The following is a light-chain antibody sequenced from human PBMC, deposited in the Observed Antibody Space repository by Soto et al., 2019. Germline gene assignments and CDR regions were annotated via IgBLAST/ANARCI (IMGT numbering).Light chain of an antibody. V-gene: IGLV1-44*01. CDR1: SSNIGSNT. Sequence: QSVLTQPPSASGTPGQRVTISCSGSSSNIGSNTVNWYQQLPGTAPKLLIYSNNQRPSGVPDRFSGSKSGTSASLAISGLQSEDEDDYYCAAWDASLNAHVVFGGGTKLTVL. J-gene: IGLJ2*01. CDR2: SNN. CDR3: AAWDASLNAHVV.